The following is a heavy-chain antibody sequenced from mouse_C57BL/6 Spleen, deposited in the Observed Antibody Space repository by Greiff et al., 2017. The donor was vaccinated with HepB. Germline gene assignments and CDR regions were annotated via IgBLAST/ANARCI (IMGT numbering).Heavy chain of an antibody. Sequence: QVPLQHSGAELVRPGASVKLSCKASGYTFTDYYINWVKQRPGQGLEWIARIYPGSGNTYYNEKFKGKATLTAEKSSSTAYMQLSSLTSGASAVYYWARGPYYVYYYAMYDCGQGTNVTVSS. CDR2: IYPGSGNT. CDR3: ARGPYYVYYYAMYD. V-gene: IGHV1-76*01. D-gene: IGHD2-10*01. CDR1: GYTFTDYY. J-gene: IGHJ4*01.